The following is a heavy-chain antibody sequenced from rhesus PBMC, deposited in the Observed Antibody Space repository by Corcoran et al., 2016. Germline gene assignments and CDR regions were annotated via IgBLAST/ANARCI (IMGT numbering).Heavy chain of an antibody. CDR1: GVSLSSGYG. V-gene: IGHV4S7*01. J-gene: IGHJ4*01. D-gene: IGHD6-31*01. Sequence: QLQLQESGPGLVKPSETLSLTCAVSGVSLSSGYGLSWIRQPPGKGLEWIGNVFGTIGSTYYNPSLKSRVTISKDTSKNQFSLKLSSVTAADTAVYYCARRVGSGWFDYWGQGVLVTVSS. CDR2: VFGTIGST. CDR3: ARRVGSGWFDY.